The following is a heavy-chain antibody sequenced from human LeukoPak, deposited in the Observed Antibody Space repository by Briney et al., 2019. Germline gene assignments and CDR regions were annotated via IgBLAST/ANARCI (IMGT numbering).Heavy chain of an antibody. CDR2: ISGGGVTT. V-gene: IGHV3-23*01. CDR1: GFTFSNYA. D-gene: IGHD6-19*01. Sequence: GGSLRLSCAASGFTFSNYAMSWVRQAPGKGLEWVSTISGGGVTTYYADSAKGRFTISRDNSKNTLYLQMNSLRAEDTAVYYCPRQSYASGWNPFDYWGQGILVTVPS. J-gene: IGHJ4*02. CDR3: PRQSYASGWNPFDY.